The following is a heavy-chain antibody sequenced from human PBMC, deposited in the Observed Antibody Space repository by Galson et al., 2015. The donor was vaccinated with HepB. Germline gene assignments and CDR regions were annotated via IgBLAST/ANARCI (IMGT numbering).Heavy chain of an antibody. CDR1: GFTFSSYG. J-gene: IGHJ4*02. V-gene: IGHV3-30*03. D-gene: IGHD2-15*01. Sequence: SLRLSCAASGFTFSSYGMHWVRQAPGKGLEWVAVISYDGSNKYYADSVKGRFTISRDNSKNTLYLQMSSLRSEDTAVYYCARAPGYCSGGSCYTFDYWGQGTLVTVSS. CDR3: ARAPGYCSGGSCYTFDY. CDR2: ISYDGSNK.